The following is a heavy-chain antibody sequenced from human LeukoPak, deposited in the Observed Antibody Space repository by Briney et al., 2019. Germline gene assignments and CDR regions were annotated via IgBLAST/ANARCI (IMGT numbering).Heavy chain of an antibody. J-gene: IGHJ4*02. D-gene: IGHD4-23*01. V-gene: IGHV4-39*07. CDR1: GGSISSSSYY. CDR3: ARAHYGGPDY. Sequence: SETLSLTCTVSGGSISSSSYYWGWIRQPPGKGLEWIGSIYYSGSTYYNPSLKSRVTISVDTSKNQFSLKLSSVTAADTAVYYCARAHYGGPDYWGQGTLVTVSS. CDR2: IYYSGST.